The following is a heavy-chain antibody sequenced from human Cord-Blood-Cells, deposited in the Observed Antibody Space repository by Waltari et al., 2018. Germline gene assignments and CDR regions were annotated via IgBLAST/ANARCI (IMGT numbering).Heavy chain of an antibody. Sequence: QVQLQESGPGLVKPSQTLSLTCTVPGGSISRGGYYWTWIRQHPGKGLEWIGYIYYSGSTYYNPSLKSRVTISVDTSKNQFSLKLSSVTAADTAVYYCAYYLMVPGDGHFDYWGQGTLVTVSS. CDR3: AYYLMVPGDGHFDY. CDR1: GGSISRGGYY. CDR2: IYYSGST. J-gene: IGHJ4*02. V-gene: IGHV4-31*03. D-gene: IGHD2-8*01.